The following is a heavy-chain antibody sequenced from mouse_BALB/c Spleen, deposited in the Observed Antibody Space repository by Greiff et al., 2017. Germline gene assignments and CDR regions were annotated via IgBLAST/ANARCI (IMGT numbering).Heavy chain of an antibody. J-gene: IGHJ3*01. D-gene: IGHD2-3*01. V-gene: IGHV2-9*02. CDR2: IWAGGST. CDR1: GFSLTSYG. Sequence: VKLVESGPGLVAPSQSLSITCTVSGFSLTSYGVHWVRQPPGKGLEWLGVIWAGGSTNYNSALMSRLSISKDNSKSQVFLKMNSLQTDDTAMYYCARDGYYVWFAYWGQGTLVTVSA. CDR3: ARDGYYVWFAY.